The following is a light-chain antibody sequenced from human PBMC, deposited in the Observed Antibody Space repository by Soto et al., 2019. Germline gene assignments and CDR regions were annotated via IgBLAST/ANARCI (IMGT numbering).Light chain of an antibody. CDR1: QSISRW. CDR2: DVS. J-gene: IGKJ1*01. CDR3: QQYNGHST. V-gene: IGKV1-5*01. Sequence: EIPMTQAPSTLSASVGDRVTSSCRATQSISRWLAWYQQKPGKAPNLLIYDVSTFESGVPSRFRGSGSGTEFTLTVSSLQADDVAPYYCQQYNGHSTFGQGTKVEL.